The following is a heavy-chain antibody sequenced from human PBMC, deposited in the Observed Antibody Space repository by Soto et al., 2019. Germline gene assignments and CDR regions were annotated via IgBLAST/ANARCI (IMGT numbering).Heavy chain of an antibody. V-gene: IGHV2-5*02. CDR1: GFSLTTDRVG. CDR3: AHAYGGRSLY. Sequence: KESGPTLVKPTQTLTLTCTFSGFSLTTDRVGVGWIRQPPGEALEWLAVIYWDDSKTYRPSLESRLTITKDTSKHQVALTMTNMDSLDTATYYCAHAYGGRSLYWGQGTLVTVSS. J-gene: IGHJ4*02. D-gene: IGHD1-26*01. CDR2: IYWDDSK.